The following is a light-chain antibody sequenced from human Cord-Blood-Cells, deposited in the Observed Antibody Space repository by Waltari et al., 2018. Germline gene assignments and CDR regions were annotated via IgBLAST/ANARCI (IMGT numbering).Light chain of an antibody. Sequence: QSALTQPASVSGSPGQSITISCTGTSSDVGGYNYVSWYQQHPGKAPKLMIYDVSKRPSGFSNRFSGSKSGTTASLTISGLQAEDEADYYCSSYTSSGTPWVFGGGTKLTVL. V-gene: IGLV2-14*01. J-gene: IGLJ3*02. CDR2: DVS. CDR3: SSYTSSGTPWV. CDR1: SSDVGGYNY.